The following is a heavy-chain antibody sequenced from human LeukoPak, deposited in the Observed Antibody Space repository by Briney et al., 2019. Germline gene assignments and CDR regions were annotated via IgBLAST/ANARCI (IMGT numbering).Heavy chain of an antibody. Sequence: KPGESLQISGQGSGSIFTSYLIGWVRPLPGKGLEWMGIIYPGDSDTRYSPSFQGQVTISADKSISTAYLQWSSLKASETAMYYCASPLVAVAGGYYYYGMDVWGQGTTVTVSS. CDR2: IYPGDSDT. CDR1: GSIFTSYL. D-gene: IGHD6-19*01. J-gene: IGHJ6*02. CDR3: ASPLVAVAGGYYYYGMDV. V-gene: IGHV5-51*01.